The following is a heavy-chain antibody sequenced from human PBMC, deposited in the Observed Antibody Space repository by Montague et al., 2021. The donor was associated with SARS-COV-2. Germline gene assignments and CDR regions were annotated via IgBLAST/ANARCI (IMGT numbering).Heavy chain of an antibody. CDR3: AGDQSTRPGWYLDL. Sequence: SETLSLTCTVSGGSISNFYWSWLRQPPGRGLEWIAYVFYSGTTSYNPSLKSRATISVDTSKNQFSLRLDSVTAADTAVYYCAGDQSTRPGWYLDLWGRGTSVTVSS. V-gene: IGHV4-59*01. CDR2: VFYSGTT. CDR1: GGSISNFY. D-gene: IGHD1-1*01. J-gene: IGHJ2*01.